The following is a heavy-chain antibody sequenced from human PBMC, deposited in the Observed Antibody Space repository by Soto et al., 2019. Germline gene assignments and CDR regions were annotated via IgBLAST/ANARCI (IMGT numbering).Heavy chain of an antibody. CDR1: GFSFDEHT. CDR3: AKDQAVGGRWMGGDFFAMDV. Sequence: GGSLRLSCAASGFSFDEHTMHWVRQAPGKGLEWVSLISWEGGSTDYADSVKGRFTISRDNSKNSLYLQMNSLRTEDSALYFCAKDQAVGGRWMGGDFFAMDVWGQGTTVTVS. D-gene: IGHD6-19*01. J-gene: IGHJ6*02. V-gene: IGHV3-43*01. CDR2: ISWEGGST.